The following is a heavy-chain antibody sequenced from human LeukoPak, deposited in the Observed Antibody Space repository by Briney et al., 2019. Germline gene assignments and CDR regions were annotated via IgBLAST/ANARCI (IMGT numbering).Heavy chain of an antibody. CDR3: ARVSEAKTYSYGLDY. V-gene: IGHV3-21*01. D-gene: IGHD5-18*01. Sequence: GGSLRLSCAASGFTFSSYSMNWVRQAPGKGLEWVSSISSSSSYIYYADSVKGRFTISRDNSKNTLYLQMNSLRAEDTAVYYCARVSEAKTYSYGLDYWGQGTLVTVSS. J-gene: IGHJ4*02. CDR2: ISSSSSYI. CDR1: GFTFSSYS.